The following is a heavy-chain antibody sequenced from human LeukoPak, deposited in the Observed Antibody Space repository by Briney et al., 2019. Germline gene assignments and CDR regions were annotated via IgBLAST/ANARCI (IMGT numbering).Heavy chain of an antibody. J-gene: IGHJ4*02. V-gene: IGHV4-39*01. CDR1: GGSISSSSYY. D-gene: IGHD6-13*01. Sequence: SETLSLTCTVSGGSISSSSYYWGWIRQPPGKGLGWIGSIYYSGSTYYNPSLKSRVTISVDTSKNQFSLKLSSVPAADTAVYYCARHEKYSSSWHKLPLGFDYWGQGTLVTVSS. CDR3: ARHEKYSSSWHKLPLGFDY. CDR2: IYYSGST.